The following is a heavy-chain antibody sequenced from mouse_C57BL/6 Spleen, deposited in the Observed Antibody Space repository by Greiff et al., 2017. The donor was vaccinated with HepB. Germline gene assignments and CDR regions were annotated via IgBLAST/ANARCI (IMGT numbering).Heavy chain of an antibody. CDR3: ARHYGNHYAMDY. CDR1: GFTFSSYG. Sequence: EVKLVESGGDLVKPGGSLKLSCAASGFTFSSYGMSWVRQTPDKRLEWVATISSGGSYTYYPDSVKGRFTISRDNAKNTLYLQMSSLKSEDTAMYYCARHYGNHYAMDYWGQGTSVTVSS. J-gene: IGHJ4*01. V-gene: IGHV5-6*01. D-gene: IGHD2-1*01. CDR2: ISSGGSYT.